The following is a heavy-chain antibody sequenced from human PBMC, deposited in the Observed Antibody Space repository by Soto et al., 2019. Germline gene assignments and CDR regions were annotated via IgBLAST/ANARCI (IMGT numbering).Heavy chain of an antibody. Sequence: GGSLRLSCAASGFTFSNAWMSWVRQAPGKGLEWVGRIKSKTDGGTTDYAAPVKGRFTISRDDSKNTLYLQMNSLKTEDTAVYYCTTGYSGYDLAFDYWGQGTLVTVSS. J-gene: IGHJ4*02. V-gene: IGHV3-15*01. CDR2: IKSKTDGGTT. CDR3: TTGYSGYDLAFDY. CDR1: GFTFSNAW. D-gene: IGHD5-12*01.